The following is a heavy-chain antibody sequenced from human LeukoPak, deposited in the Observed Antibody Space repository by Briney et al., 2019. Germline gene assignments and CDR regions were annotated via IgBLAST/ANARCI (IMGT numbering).Heavy chain of an antibody. J-gene: IGHJ4*02. V-gene: IGHV1-69*05. CDR3: ARDHFDYDFWSGQGD. CDR2: IIPIFGTA. CDR1: GGTFSSYA. Sequence: SVKVSCKASGGTFSSYAISWVRQAPGQGLEWMGGIIPIFGTANYAQKFQGRVTITTDESTSTAYMELSSLRSEDTAVYYCARDHFDYDFWSGQGDWGQGTLVTVS. D-gene: IGHD3-3*01.